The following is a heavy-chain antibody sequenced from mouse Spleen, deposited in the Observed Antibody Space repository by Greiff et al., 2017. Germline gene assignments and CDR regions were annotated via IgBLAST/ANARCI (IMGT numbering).Heavy chain of an antibody. D-gene: IGHD5-1*01. Sequence: VQLQQSGPGMVKPSQSLSLTCTVTGYSITSGYDWHWIRHFPGNKLEWMGYISYSGSTNYNPSLKSRISITHDTSKNHFFLKLNSVTTEDTATYYCARRVRYWYFDVWGVGTTVTVSS. CDR1: GYSITSGYD. J-gene: IGHJ1*01. CDR3: ARRVRYWYFDV. CDR2: ISYSGST. V-gene: IGHV3-1*01.